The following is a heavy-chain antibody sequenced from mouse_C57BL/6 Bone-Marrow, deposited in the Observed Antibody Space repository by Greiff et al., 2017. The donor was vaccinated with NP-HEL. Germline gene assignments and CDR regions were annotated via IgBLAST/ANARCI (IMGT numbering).Heavy chain of an antibody. D-gene: IGHD1-1*01. CDR3: ARGRFDYCGSSPMDY. CDR1: GYTFTSYW. J-gene: IGHJ2*01. CDR2: IYPGSGST. V-gene: IGHV1-55*01. Sequence: QVQLQQPGAELVKPGASVKMSCKASGYTFTSYWITWVKQRPGQGLEWIGDIYPGSGSTNYNEKFKSKATLTVDPSSSTAYMQLSSLTSEDSAVYYGARGRFDYCGSSPMDYGGQGTTRTGAS.